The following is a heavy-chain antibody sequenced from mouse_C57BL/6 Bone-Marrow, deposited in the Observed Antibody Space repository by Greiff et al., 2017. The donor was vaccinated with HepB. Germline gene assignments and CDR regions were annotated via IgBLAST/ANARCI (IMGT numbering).Heavy chain of an antibody. CDR2: IRNKANGYTT. CDR1: GFTFTDYY. V-gene: IGHV7-3*01. CDR3: ARPIYDGYRMDY. J-gene: IGHJ4*01. Sequence: EVQVVESGGGLVQPGGSLSLSCAASGFTFTDYYMSWVRQPPGKALEWLGFIRNKANGYTTEYSASVKGRFTISRDTSQSILYLQMNALRAEDSATYYWARPIYDGYRMDYWGQGTSVTVSS. D-gene: IGHD2-3*01.